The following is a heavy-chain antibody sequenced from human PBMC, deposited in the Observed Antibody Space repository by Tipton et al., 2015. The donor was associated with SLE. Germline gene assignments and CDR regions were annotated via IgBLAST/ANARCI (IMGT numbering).Heavy chain of an antibody. CDR1: EFTFRSYA. CDR3: AKDGVRDCGGDCYSDY. V-gene: IGHV3-23*03. Sequence: GSLRLSCAASEFTFRSYAMSWVRQAPGKGLEWVSVIYSGGSTYYADSVKGRFTISRDNSKNTLYLQMNSLRAEDTAVYYCAKDGVRDCGGDCYSDYWGQGTLVTVSS. CDR2: IYSGGST. J-gene: IGHJ4*02. D-gene: IGHD2-21*01.